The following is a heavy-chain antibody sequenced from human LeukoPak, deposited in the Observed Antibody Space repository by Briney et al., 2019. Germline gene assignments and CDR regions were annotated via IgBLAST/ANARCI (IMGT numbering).Heavy chain of an antibody. J-gene: IGHJ4*02. Sequence: PGGSLRLSCAASGFTFSSYGMHWVRQAPGKGLEWVAVIWYDGSNKYYADSVKGRFTISRENAKNSLSLQMNSLRAEDTAVYYCVRQQTPHGNFDYWGQGTLVTVPS. CDR2: IWYDGSNK. V-gene: IGHV3-33*01. CDR1: GFTFSSYG. CDR3: VRQQTPHGNFDY. D-gene: IGHD1-26*01.